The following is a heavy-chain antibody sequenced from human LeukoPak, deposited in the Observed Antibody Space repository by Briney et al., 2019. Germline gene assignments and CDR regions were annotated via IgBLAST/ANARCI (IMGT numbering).Heavy chain of an antibody. Sequence: GGSLRLSCAASGFTFSSYAMHWVRQAPGKGLEWVAVISYDGSNEYYTDSVKGRFTISRDNSKNTLLLQMNSLRIEDTAEYYCARDAPSPGAAHSSSYYFDYWGQGTLVTVSS. CDR1: GFTFSSYA. V-gene: IGHV3-30-3*01. CDR3: ARDAPSPGAAHSSSYYFDY. D-gene: IGHD6-13*01. CDR2: ISYDGSNE. J-gene: IGHJ4*02.